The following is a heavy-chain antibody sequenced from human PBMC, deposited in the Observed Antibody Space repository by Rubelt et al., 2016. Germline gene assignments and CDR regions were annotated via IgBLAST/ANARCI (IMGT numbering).Heavy chain of an antibody. J-gene: IGHJ4*02. CDR1: GYTFTYCS. CDR3: ARDPYGDRHHDY. D-gene: IGHD4-17*01. CDR2: ISAYNGNT. Sequence: QVQLGQSEAEVKKPGASVKVSCKASGYTFTYCSLHWLQQAPGQGLEWMGWISAYNGNTNYAQKLQGIVTMTTDTSTSTAYMELRSLRSDDTAVYYCARDPYGDRHHDYWGQGTLVTVSS. V-gene: IGHV1-18*04.